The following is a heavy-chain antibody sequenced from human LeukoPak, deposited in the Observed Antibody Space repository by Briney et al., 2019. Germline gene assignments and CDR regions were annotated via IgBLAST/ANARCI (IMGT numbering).Heavy chain of an antibody. CDR3: VRIYGSGMAARFDP. J-gene: IGHJ5*02. CDR1: GGSISSGDYY. V-gene: IGHV4-30-4*01. CDR2: IYYSGST. D-gene: IGHD3-10*01. Sequence: PSQTLSLTCTVSGGSISSGDYYWSWIRQPPGKGLEWIGYIYYSGSTYYNPSLKSRVTISVDTSKNQFSLKLSSVTAADTAVYYCVRIYGSGMAARFDPWGQGTLVTVSS.